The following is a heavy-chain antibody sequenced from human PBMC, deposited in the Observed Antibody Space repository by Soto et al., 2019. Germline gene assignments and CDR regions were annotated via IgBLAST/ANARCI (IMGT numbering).Heavy chain of an antibody. J-gene: IGHJ4*02. CDR1: GGSFIGYY. CDR3: AMRRGVAAAVGGY. V-gene: IGHV4-34*01. D-gene: IGHD6-13*01. CDR2: INHSGST. Sequence: SETLSLTCAVYGGSFIGYYCSCIRQPPLKWLEWIGEINHSGSTNYNPSLKSRVTISVDTSKNQFSLKLSSVTAADTAVYYCAMRRGVAAAVGGYWGQGTLVTGSS.